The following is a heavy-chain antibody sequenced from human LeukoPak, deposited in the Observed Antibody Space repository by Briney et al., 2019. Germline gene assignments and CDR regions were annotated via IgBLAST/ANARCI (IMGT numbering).Heavy chain of an antibody. CDR3: ARHGLWFGEFKLYNWFDP. V-gene: IGHV4-39*01. Sequence: SETLSLTCTVSGGSINNNNYYWGWIRQPPGKGLEWIGSIYYSGSTYYNPSHKSRVTIALDTSKNQFSLKLRSVTAADTAVYYCARHGLWFGEFKLYNWFDPWGQGTLVTVSS. J-gene: IGHJ5*02. D-gene: IGHD3-10*01. CDR1: GGSINNNNYY. CDR2: IYYSGST.